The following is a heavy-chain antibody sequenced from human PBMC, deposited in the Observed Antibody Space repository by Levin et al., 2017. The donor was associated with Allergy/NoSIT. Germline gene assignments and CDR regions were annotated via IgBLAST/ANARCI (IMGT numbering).Heavy chain of an antibody. J-gene: IGHJ5*02. Sequence: SETLSLTCTVSGGSITRYYWSWFRQPAGKGLEWLGRIYISGSPDYNPSLKSRVTMSFDTSKSQVSLRLTSVTAADTAVYYCARETWGNWFGPWGQGTLVSVSS. CDR2: IYISGSP. CDR3: ARETWGNWFGP. CDR1: GGSITRYY. D-gene: IGHD3-16*01. V-gene: IGHV4-4*07.